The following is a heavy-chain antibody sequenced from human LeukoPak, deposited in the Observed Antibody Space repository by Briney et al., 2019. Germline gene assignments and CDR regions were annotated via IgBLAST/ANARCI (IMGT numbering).Heavy chain of an antibody. J-gene: IGHJ3*02. CDR1: GFTFSSYS. Sequence: GGSLRLSCAASGFTFSSYSLNWVRRAPGKGLEWVASISSTSSYTHYADSLKGRFTISRDNAKNSLYLQMNSLRAEDTAVFYCARGHRSSDGFDIWGQGTMVTVSS. CDR2: ISSTSSYT. CDR3: ARGHRSSDGFDI. V-gene: IGHV3-21*01. D-gene: IGHD2-15*01.